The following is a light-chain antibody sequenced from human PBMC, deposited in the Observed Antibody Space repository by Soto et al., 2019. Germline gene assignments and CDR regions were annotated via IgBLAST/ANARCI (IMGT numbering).Light chain of an antibody. CDR2: GAS. J-gene: IGKJ3*01. V-gene: IGKV3-15*01. CDR3: QHYNNWPFT. CDR1: QSVSSD. Sequence: IVMTQSRATLSVSPGERATLSCRASQSVSSDLAWYQQKPGQAPRLLIYGASTRATGIPARFSGSGSGTEFTLTISSLQSEDFAVYYCQHYNNWPFTFGPGTKVDIK.